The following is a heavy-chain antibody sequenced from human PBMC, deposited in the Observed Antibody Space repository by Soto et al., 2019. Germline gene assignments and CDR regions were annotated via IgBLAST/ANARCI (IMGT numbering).Heavy chain of an antibody. Sequence: LRLSCAASGFIFSRYWMTWVRQAPGKGLEWVANINQDVSQKLYVDSVRGRFTISRDDAKNSVYLQMNNLRADDTAVYYCAKIGYNDWDFDYWGQGTLVTVSS. V-gene: IGHV3-7*01. D-gene: IGHD3-22*01. CDR1: GFIFSRYW. CDR3: AKIGYNDWDFDY. J-gene: IGHJ4*02. CDR2: INQDVSQK.